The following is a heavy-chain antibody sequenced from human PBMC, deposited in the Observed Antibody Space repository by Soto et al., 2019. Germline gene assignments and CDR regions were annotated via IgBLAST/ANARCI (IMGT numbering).Heavy chain of an antibody. V-gene: IGHV1-69*01. D-gene: IGHD3-22*01. Sequence: QVQLVQSGAEVKKPGSSVKVSCKISGGTFSRYSISWVRQAPGQGLEWMGGIVPIVGTRNYAQKFQDRVTITTYESATTAHMELSTLRSEDTAVYYCARPYEGGYSSNHHYYYALDVWGQGTAVTVAS. CDR3: ARPYEGGYSSNHHYYYALDV. CDR2: IVPIVGTR. J-gene: IGHJ6*02. CDR1: GGTFSRYS.